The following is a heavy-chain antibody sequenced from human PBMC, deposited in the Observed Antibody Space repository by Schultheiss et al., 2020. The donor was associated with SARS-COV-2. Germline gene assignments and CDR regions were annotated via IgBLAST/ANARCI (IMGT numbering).Heavy chain of an antibody. J-gene: IGHJ4*02. D-gene: IGHD3-3*01. CDR3: ARSYGFWSGYWEPFFDY. Sequence: ASVKVSCKASGYTFISYGFNWVRQAPGQGLEWMGWISAYNDNTNYAQNLQGRVTMTTDPSTSTAYMELRSLRSDDTAVYYCARSYGFWSGYWEPFFDYWGQGTLVTVSS. CDR1: GYTFISYG. CDR2: ISAYNDNT. V-gene: IGHV1-18*01.